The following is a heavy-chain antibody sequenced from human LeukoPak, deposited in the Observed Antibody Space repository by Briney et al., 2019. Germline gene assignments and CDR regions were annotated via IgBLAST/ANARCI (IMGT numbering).Heavy chain of an antibody. Sequence: SETLSLTCTVSGYSISSGYYWGWIRQPPGKGLEWIGSIYHSGSTYYNPSLKSRVTISVDTSKNQFSLKLSSVTAADTAVYYCARDQDYGFDYWGQGTLVTVSS. CDR3: ARDQDYGFDY. J-gene: IGHJ4*02. CDR1: GYSISSGYY. D-gene: IGHD4-17*01. V-gene: IGHV4-38-2*02. CDR2: IYHSGST.